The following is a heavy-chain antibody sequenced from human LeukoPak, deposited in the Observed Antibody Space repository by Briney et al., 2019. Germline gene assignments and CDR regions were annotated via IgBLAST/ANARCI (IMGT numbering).Heavy chain of an antibody. D-gene: IGHD3-22*01. Sequence: GGSLRLSCATSGVTFRNAWMNWVRQAPGKGLEWVGRIRSNSDGGTIDYAAPVKGRFTLSRDDSKTTLYLQMNSLQTEDTAVYYCATDFYDSTWGQGTLVTVSS. CDR3: ATDFYDST. CDR2: IRSNSDGGTI. CDR1: GVTFRNAW. J-gene: IGHJ5*02. V-gene: IGHV3-15*07.